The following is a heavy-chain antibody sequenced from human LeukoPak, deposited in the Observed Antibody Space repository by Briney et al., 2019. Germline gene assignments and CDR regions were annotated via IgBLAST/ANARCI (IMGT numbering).Heavy chain of an antibody. CDR1: GYSITNSYY. CDR3: AGITMVRGVILDY. D-gene: IGHD3-10*01. CDR2: IYYSGST. V-gene: IGHV4-59*01. Sequence: SETLSLTCTISGYSITNSYYWSWIRQPPGKGLEWIGYIYYSGSTNYNPSLKSRVTISVDTSKNQFSLKLSSVTAADTAVYYCAGITMVRGVILDYWGQGTLVTVSS. J-gene: IGHJ4*02.